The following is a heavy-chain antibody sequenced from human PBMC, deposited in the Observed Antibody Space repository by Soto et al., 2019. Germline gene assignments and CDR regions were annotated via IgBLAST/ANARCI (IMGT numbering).Heavy chain of an antibody. CDR1: GFSFASFA. V-gene: IGHV3-23*01. Sequence: PXGSLILSCTTSGFSFASFAMTWVRQAPGKGLEWVSTISGSDGKTYYADSVKGRFSISRDTSRNTLYLQMNSLRAEDTAIYYCAKWSYLDYSGQGTRVTVSS. D-gene: IGHD3-3*01. CDR3: AKWSYLDY. J-gene: IGHJ4*02. CDR2: ISGSDGKT.